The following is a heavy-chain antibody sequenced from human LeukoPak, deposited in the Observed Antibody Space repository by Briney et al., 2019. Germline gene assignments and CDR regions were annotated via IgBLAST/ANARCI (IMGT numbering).Heavy chain of an antibody. CDR1: GDTFSSYA. Sequence: SVKVSCKASGDTFSSYAISWVRQAPGQGLEWMGGIIPIFGTANYAQKFQGRVTITTDESTSTAYMELSSLRSEDTAVYYCARGSSSSYYYYYYMDVWGKGTTVTVSS. V-gene: IGHV1-69*05. CDR3: ARGSSSSYYYYYYMDV. D-gene: IGHD6-6*01. CDR2: IIPIFGTA. J-gene: IGHJ6*03.